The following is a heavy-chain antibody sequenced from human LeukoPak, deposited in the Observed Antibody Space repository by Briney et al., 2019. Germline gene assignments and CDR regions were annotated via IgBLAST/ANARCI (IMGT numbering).Heavy chain of an antibody. CDR3: ARDSRIAVAGVNWYFDL. Sequence: SETLSLTCTVSGGSISSGGYYWSWVRQHPEKGLEWIGYIYYSGTAYYNPSLKSRVTISVDTSKNQFSLKLSSVTAADTAVYYCARDSRIAVAGVNWYFDLWGRGTLVTVSS. CDR1: GGSISSGGYY. V-gene: IGHV4-31*03. J-gene: IGHJ2*01. CDR2: IYYSGTA. D-gene: IGHD6-19*01.